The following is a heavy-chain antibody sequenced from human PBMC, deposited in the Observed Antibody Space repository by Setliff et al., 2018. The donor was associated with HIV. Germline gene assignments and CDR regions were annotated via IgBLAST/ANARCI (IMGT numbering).Heavy chain of an antibody. CDR2: INAGNGNT. J-gene: IGHJ4*02. Sequence: ASVKVSCKTFGYTFTNYAMHWVRQAPGQSLEWMGWINAGNGNTKYSQKFQGRAAITRDTSASTAYMELSSLRSEDTGLYYCARESWGLGDYWGQGTLVTVSS. CDR1: GYTFTNYA. D-gene: IGHD6-13*01. CDR3: ARESWGLGDY. V-gene: IGHV1-3*01.